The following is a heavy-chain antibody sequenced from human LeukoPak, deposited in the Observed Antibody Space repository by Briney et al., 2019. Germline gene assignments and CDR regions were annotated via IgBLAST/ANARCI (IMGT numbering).Heavy chain of an antibody. V-gene: IGHV3-33*01. J-gene: IGHJ6*02. CDR2: IWYDGSNK. CDR3: ARDKIMRNYYYYGMDV. D-gene: IGHD2-8*01. CDR1: GFTFSSYG. Sequence: GGSLRLSCAASGFTFSSYGMHWVRQAPGKGLEWVAVIWYDGSNKYYADSVKGRFTISRDNSKNTLYLQVNSLRAEDTAVYYCARDKIMRNYYYYGMDVWGQGTTVTVSS.